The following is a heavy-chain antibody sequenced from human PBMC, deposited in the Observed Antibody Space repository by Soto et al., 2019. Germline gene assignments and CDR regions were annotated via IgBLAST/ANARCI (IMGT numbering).Heavy chain of an antibody. CDR1: CGSISSGDYY. J-gene: IGHJ3*02. Sequence: SETLSLTCTVSCGSISSGDYYWSWIRQPPGKGLEWIGYIYKTGTTYYNSFLGSRVTISVETSRNQFSLRLTSVTAADTAVYFCARGDYRDSYGFDMWGRGTMVTVSS. V-gene: IGHV4-30-4*01. CDR2: IYKTGTT. CDR3: ARGDYRDSYGFDM. D-gene: IGHD4-17*01.